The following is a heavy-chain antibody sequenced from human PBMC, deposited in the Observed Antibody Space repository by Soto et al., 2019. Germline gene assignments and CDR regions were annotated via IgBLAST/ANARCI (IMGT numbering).Heavy chain of an antibody. V-gene: IGHV4-30-4*01. CDR3: ARVTADYYGMDV. J-gene: IGHJ6*02. Sequence: SETLSLTCTVSGGSISSGDYYWSWIRQPPGKGLEWIEYIYYSGSTYYNPSLKSRVTISVDTSKNQFSLKLSSVTAADTAVYYCARVTADYYGMDVWGQGTTVTVSS. CDR2: IYYSGST. CDR1: GGSISSGDYY.